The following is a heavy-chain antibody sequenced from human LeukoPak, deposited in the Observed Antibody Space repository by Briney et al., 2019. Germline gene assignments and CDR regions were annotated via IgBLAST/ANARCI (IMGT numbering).Heavy chain of an antibody. Sequence: PGGSLRLSCAASGFTFSSYAMSWVRQAPGKGLEWVSAISGSGGSTYYADSVKGRFTISRDNSKNTLYLQMNSLRADDTAVYYCAKSLGYCSGGGCYAFDYWGQGTLVTVSS. CDR2: ISGSGGST. CDR3: AKSLGYCSGGGCYAFDY. D-gene: IGHD2-15*01. V-gene: IGHV3-23*01. CDR1: GFTFSSYA. J-gene: IGHJ4*02.